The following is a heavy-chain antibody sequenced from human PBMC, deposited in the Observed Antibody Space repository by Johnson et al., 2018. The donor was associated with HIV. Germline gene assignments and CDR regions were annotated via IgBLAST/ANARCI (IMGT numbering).Heavy chain of an antibody. J-gene: IGHJ3*02. CDR2: IWYDGSDK. CDR1: GFTFSSYG. Sequence: QVQLVESGGGVVQPGRSLRLSCAASGFTFSSYGMHWVRQAPGKGLEWVAVIWYDGSDKDHADSVKGRFTITRDSSKNTLYLQMNSLRAEDTAMYYCAREGVGTTCPFDIWGQGTMVTVSS. CDR3: AREGVGTTCPFDI. V-gene: IGHV3-33*01. D-gene: IGHD1-26*01.